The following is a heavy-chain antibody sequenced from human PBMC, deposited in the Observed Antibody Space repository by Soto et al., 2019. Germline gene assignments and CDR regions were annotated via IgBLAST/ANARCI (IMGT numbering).Heavy chain of an antibody. Sequence: QLQLQESGPGLLRPSETLSLTCTVSGGSISSSSYYWGWIRQPPGKGLEWIGSIYYSGSTYYNPSLKSRVTISVDTSKNQFYLKLSSVTAADTAVYYCASPKIAFYNWFDPRGQGTLVTVSS. CDR2: IYYSGST. D-gene: IGHD3-3*02. V-gene: IGHV4-39*01. CDR3: ASPKIAFYNWFDP. CDR1: GGSISSSSYY. J-gene: IGHJ5*02.